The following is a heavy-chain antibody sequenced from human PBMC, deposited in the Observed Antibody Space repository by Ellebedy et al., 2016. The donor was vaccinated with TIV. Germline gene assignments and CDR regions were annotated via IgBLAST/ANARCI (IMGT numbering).Heavy chain of an antibody. J-gene: IGHJ3*01. Sequence: ASVKVSXXASGYTFTGYYMHWVRQAPGQGLEWMGWINPNSGDTYYAQKFQGRVTMTRDTSISIAYVDLSSLTSDDTAVYYCARDRYLGVGETLDVWGQGTTVTVSS. CDR3: ARDRYLGVGETLDV. V-gene: IGHV1-2*02. D-gene: IGHD3-3*01. CDR2: INPNSGDT. CDR1: GYTFTGYY.